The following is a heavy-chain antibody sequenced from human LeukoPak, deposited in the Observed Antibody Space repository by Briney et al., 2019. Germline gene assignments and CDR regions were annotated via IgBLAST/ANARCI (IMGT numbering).Heavy chain of an antibody. CDR2: ITNDGVAT. V-gene: IGHV3-23*01. CDR3: APRGIGGVDWFDP. CDR1: GFIFSSRT. D-gene: IGHD2-8*02. J-gene: IGHJ5*02. Sequence: GVSLRLSCGASGFIFSSRTMQWVRQAPGKGLEWVSTITNDGVATYYADSVRGRFTVSRDNSRNPLYLQMNSLRVEDTAVYYCAPRGIGGVDWFDPWGQGTLVTVSS.